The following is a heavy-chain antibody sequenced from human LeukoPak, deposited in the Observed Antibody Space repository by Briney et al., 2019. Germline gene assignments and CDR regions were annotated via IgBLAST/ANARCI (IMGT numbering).Heavy chain of an antibody. Sequence: GGSLRLSCAASGFTFDDYAMHWVRHAPGKGLEWVSLISWDGGSTYYADSVKGRFTISRDNSKNSLYLQMNSLRAEDTALYYCAKDKVATITGFYFDYWGQGTLVTVSS. V-gene: IGHV3-43D*03. CDR2: ISWDGGST. D-gene: IGHD5-12*01. J-gene: IGHJ4*02. CDR1: GFTFDDYA. CDR3: AKDKVATITGFYFDY.